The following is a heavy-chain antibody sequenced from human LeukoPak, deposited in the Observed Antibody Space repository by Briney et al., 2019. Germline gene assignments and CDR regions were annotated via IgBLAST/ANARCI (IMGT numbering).Heavy chain of an antibody. Sequence: GGSLRLSCAASGFTFSNYAMNWVRQAPGKGLEWVSGISGSGGSTYYADSVKGRFTISRDNSKNTLYLQMNSLRAEDTAVYYCAKVPLIAAPKHFDYWGQGTLVTVSS. V-gene: IGHV3-23*01. D-gene: IGHD6-13*01. CDR1: GFTFSNYA. CDR3: AKVPLIAAPKHFDY. J-gene: IGHJ4*02. CDR2: ISGSGGST.